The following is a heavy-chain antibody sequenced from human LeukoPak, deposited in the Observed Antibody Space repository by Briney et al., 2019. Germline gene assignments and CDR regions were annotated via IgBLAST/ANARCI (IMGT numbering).Heavy chain of an antibody. CDR3: ASGARYHHWFDP. Sequence: ASVKVSCKASGYTLNNYYVYWVRQAPGQGLEWMGIINPGGDSANYSQKFQGRVTVTRDTSTGTVYMELSSLRSEDTAIFYCASGARYHHWFDPWGQGTPVTVSS. J-gene: IGHJ5*02. CDR1: GYTLNNYY. CDR2: INPGGDSA. D-gene: IGHD1-14*01. V-gene: IGHV1-46*02.